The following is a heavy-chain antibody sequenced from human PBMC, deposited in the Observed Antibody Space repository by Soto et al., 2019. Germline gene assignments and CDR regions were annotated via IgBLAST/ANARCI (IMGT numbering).Heavy chain of an antibody. CDR2: ISSSSSTI. Sequence: PWRSLRLSCSASVFTFSSYSMNWVRQAPGKGLEWVSYISSSSSTIYYADSVKGRFTISRDNAKNSLYLQMNSLRDEDTAVYYCARDVTGTSAFDYWGQGTLVTVSS. D-gene: IGHD1-20*01. V-gene: IGHV3-48*02. CDR1: VFTFSSYS. CDR3: ARDVTGTSAFDY. J-gene: IGHJ4*02.